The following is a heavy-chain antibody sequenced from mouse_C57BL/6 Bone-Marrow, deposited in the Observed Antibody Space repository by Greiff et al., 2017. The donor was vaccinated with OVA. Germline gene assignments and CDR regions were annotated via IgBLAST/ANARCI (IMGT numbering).Heavy chain of an antibody. D-gene: IGHD1-1*01. CDR3: AGTVVAPCY. V-gene: IGHV1-55*01. CDR1: GYTFTSYW. CDR2: IYPGSGST. Sequence: QVHVKQSGAELVKPGASVKMPCKASGYTFTSYWITWVKQRPGQGLEWIGDIYPGSGSTNYNEKFKSKATLTVDTSSSTAYMQLSSLTSEDSAVYYCAGTVVAPCYWGQGTTLTVSS. J-gene: IGHJ2*01.